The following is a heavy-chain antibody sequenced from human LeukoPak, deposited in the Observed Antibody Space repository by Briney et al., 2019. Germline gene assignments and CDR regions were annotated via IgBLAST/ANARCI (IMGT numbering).Heavy chain of an antibody. D-gene: IGHD3-10*01. V-gene: IGHV3-48*04. CDR2: ISSSSSTI. Sequence: GGSLRLSCAASGFTFSSYSMNWVRQAPGKGLEWVSYISSSSSTIYYADSVKGRFTISRDNAKNSLYLQMNSLRAEDTAVYYCATTYYYGSGSYELPIDAFDIWGQGTMVTVSS. J-gene: IGHJ3*02. CDR1: GFTFSSYS. CDR3: ATTYYYGSGSYELPIDAFDI.